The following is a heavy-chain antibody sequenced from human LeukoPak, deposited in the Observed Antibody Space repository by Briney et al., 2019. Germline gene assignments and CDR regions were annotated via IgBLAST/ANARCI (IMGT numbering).Heavy chain of an antibody. CDR3: TDSGYYYDSSGYYDY. CDR2: IKSKTDGGTT. Sequence: SGGSLRLSCAASGFTFSNAWMSWVRQAPGKGLEWVGRIKSKTDGGTTDYAAPVKGRFTISRDDSKNTLYLQMNSLKTEDTAVYYCTDSGYYYDSSGYYDYWGQGTLVTVSS. J-gene: IGHJ4*02. V-gene: IGHV3-15*01. CDR1: GFTFSNAW. D-gene: IGHD3-22*01.